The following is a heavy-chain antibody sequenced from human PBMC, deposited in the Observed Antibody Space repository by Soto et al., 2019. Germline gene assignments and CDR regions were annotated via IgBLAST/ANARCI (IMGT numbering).Heavy chain of an antibody. Sequence: SETLSLTCTVSGGSISSYYWSWIRQPPGKGLEWIGYIYYRGSTNYNPSLKSRVTISVDTSKNQFSLKLSPVTAADTAVYYCARYPEVRYCSGGSCYGAVHAFDIWGQGTMVTVSS. CDR2: IYYRGST. CDR3: ARYPEVRYCSGGSCYGAVHAFDI. CDR1: GGSISSYY. D-gene: IGHD2-15*01. J-gene: IGHJ3*02. V-gene: IGHV4-59*08.